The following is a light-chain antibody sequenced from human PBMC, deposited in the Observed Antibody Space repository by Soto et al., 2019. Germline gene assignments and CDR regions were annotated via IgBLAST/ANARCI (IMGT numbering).Light chain of an antibody. J-gene: IGKJ1*01. Sequence: ETMMTQSPDTLSVSLGERATLSCRASQSLRSSLAWYQQKPGQAPRLLIYDASTRATGIPARFSGSGSGTDFTLTISGLQSEDFAVYYCQQYNNWPTWTFGQGTKVDIK. V-gene: IGKV3-15*01. CDR3: QQYNNWPTWT. CDR1: QSLRSS. CDR2: DAS.